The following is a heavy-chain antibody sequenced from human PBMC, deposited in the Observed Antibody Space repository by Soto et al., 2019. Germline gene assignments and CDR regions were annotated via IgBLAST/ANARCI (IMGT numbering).Heavy chain of an antibody. J-gene: IGHJ2*01. Sequence: QVQLVQSGSELKKPGASVKVSCKASGYTFTSYAMNWVRQAPGQGHEWMGWINTNTGNPTYAQGFTGRFVFSLDTSVSTAYLQLCSLKAEDTAVYYCARSPYGSSSRYFDLWGRGTLVTVSS. CDR2: INTNTGNP. D-gene: IGHD6-6*01. V-gene: IGHV7-4-1*01. CDR3: ARSPYGSSSRYFDL. CDR1: GYTFTSYA.